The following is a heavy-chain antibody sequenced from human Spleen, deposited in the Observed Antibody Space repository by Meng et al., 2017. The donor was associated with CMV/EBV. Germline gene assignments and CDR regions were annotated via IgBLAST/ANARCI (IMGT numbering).Heavy chain of an antibody. Sequence: GESLKISFAASGFTFSNAWMSWVRQAPGKGLEWVSSISSSSSYIYYADSVKGRFTISRDNAKNSLYLQMNSLRAEDTAVYYCAREGPRDRTTGTRDFDYWGQGTLVTVSS. CDR1: GFTFSNAW. J-gene: IGHJ4*02. CDR2: ISSSSSYI. V-gene: IGHV3-21*01. D-gene: IGHD1-1*01. CDR3: AREGPRDRTTGTRDFDY.